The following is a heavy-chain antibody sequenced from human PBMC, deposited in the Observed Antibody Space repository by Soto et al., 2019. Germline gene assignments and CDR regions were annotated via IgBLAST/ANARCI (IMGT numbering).Heavy chain of an antibody. CDR3: AKGVMASSWYNWFDP. CDR1: GGPFGGYY. J-gene: IGHJ5*02. CDR2: VHSGGTT. V-gene: IGHV4-59*01. D-gene: IGHD6-13*01. Sequence: QVQLQESGPGLVKTSETLSLTCTVSGGPFGGYYWSWIRQPTGKGLEWIGYVHSGGTTRYNPSLETRVTMSIDTSTNQFSLSLSSVTAADSGVYFCAKGVMASSWYNWFDPWGQGTLVAVTS.